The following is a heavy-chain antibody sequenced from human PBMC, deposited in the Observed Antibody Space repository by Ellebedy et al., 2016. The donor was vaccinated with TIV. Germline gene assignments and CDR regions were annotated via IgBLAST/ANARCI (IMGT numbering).Heavy chain of an antibody. V-gene: IGHV1-69*13. CDR1: GGTFNNYA. CDR3: ARDSGANFLGLSFGL. J-gene: IGHJ2*01. CDR2: IIPIFGRP. D-gene: IGHD4/OR15-4a*01. Sequence: AASVKVSCKASGGTFNNYAISWVRQVPGQGLEWVGGIIPIFGRPNSAQKFQGRVTITADASTSTAYMELSSLRSDDTAVYYCARDSGANFLGLSFGLWGRGTLVTVSS.